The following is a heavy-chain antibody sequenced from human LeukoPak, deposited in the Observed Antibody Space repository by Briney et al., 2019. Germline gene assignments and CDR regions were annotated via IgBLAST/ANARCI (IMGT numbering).Heavy chain of an antibody. CDR2: ISWNSGSI. CDR1: GFTFDDYA. V-gene: IGHV3-9*01. CDR3: AKDDMVRGVRPYYFDY. J-gene: IGHJ4*02. D-gene: IGHD3-10*01. Sequence: GGSLRLSCAASGFTFDDYAMHWVRQAPGKGLEWVSGISWNSGSIGYADSVKGRFTISRDNAKNSLYLQMNSLRAEDTALYYCAKDDMVRGVRPYYFDYWGQGTLVTVSS.